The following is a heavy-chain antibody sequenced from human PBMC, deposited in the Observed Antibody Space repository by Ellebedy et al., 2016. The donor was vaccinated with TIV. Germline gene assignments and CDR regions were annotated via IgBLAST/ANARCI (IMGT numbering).Heavy chain of an antibody. Sequence: GESLKISCAASGFTFSSYWMSWVRQAPGKGLEWVANIKQDGSEKYYVDSVKGRFTISRDNAKNSLYLQMNSLRAEDTAVYYCARGPRPNFVDYWGQGTLVTVSS. J-gene: IGHJ4*02. CDR3: ARGPRPNFVDY. D-gene: IGHD3-3*01. V-gene: IGHV3-7*01. CDR2: IKQDGSEK. CDR1: GFTFSSYW.